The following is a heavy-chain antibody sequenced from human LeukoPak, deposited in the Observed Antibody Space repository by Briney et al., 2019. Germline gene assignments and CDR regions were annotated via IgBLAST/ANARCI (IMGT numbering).Heavy chain of an antibody. CDR3: VRVGDSYDYHFDH. CDR2: IGGDSRPI. CDR1: GFTFKTYA. Sequence: PGGSLRLSCAASGFTFKTYAMTWVRQAPGKGLERVSYIGGDSRPIYYAASVGGRLTISRDNAKNSLYLQMNSLRVEDTAVYYCVRVGDSYDYHFDHWGQGTLVTVSS. J-gene: IGHJ4*02. D-gene: IGHD3-16*01. V-gene: IGHV3-48*04.